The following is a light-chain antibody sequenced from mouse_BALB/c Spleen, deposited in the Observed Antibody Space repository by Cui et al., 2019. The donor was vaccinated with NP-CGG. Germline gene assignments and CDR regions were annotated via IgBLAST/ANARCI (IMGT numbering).Light chain of an antibody. CDR2: GTN. CDR1: TGAVTTSNY. CDR3: ALWYSNHWV. J-gene: IGLJ1*01. V-gene: IGLV1*01. Sequence: QAVVTQEPALTTSPGETVTLTCLSSTGAVTTSNYANWVQEKPVHLFSGLIGGTNNRAPGVPARFSGSLIGDKAALTITGAQTEDEAIYFCALWYSNHWVFGGGTKLTVL.